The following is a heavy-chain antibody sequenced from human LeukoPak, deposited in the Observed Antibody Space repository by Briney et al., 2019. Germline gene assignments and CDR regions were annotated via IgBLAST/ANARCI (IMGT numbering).Heavy chain of an antibody. J-gene: IGHJ3*02. V-gene: IGHV1-3*01. CDR2: INAGNGNT. CDR3: ARDKGGITIFGVVIRDDAFDI. Sequence: ASVKVSCKASGYTFTSYAMHWVRQAPGQRLEWMGWINAGNGNTKYSQKFQGRVTITRDTSASTAYMELSSLRSDDTAVYYCARDKGGITIFGVVIRDDAFDIWGQGTMVTVSS. CDR1: GYTFTSYA. D-gene: IGHD3-3*01.